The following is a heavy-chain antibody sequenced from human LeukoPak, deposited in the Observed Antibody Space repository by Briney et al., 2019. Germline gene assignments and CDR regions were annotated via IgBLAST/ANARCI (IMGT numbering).Heavy chain of an antibody. J-gene: IGHJ4*02. CDR1: GYSFTSYW. CDR3: ARFSLVGATPYYFDY. CDR2: IYPGDSDT. V-gene: IGHV5-51*01. D-gene: IGHD1-26*01. Sequence: GESLKISCKGSGYSFTSYWIGWVRQMPGKGLEWMGIIYPGDSDTRYSPSFQGQDTISADKSISTAYLQWSSLKASDTAMYYCARFSLVGATPYYFDYWGQGTLVTVSS.